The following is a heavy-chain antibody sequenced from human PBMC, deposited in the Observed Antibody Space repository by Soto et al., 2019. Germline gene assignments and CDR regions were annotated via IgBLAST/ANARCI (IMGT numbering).Heavy chain of an antibody. D-gene: IGHD3-10*01. J-gene: IGHJ4*02. CDR2: IYYSGST. V-gene: IGHV4-31*03. Sequence: QVQLQESGPGPVKPSQTLSLTCTVSGGSISSGGYYWSWIRQHPGKGLEWIGYIYYSGSTYYNPSLKSRVTISVDTSKTQFSLKLSSVTAADTAVYYCARDPSGSGSYFDYWGREPWSPSPQ. CDR3: ARDPSGSGSYFDY. CDR1: GGSISSGGYY.